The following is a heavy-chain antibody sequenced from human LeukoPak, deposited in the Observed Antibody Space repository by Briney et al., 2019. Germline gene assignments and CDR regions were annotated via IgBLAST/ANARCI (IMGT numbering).Heavy chain of an antibody. CDR3: ARDRGNDYFDS. CDR1: GVSLSSHG. CDR2: TWSDGRSE. Sequence: TGGSLRLSCVVSGVSLSSHGMHWVRQAPGKRLEWLTFTWSDGRSEYYADSVKGRSSVSRDNSKNTVYLQIDSLRVEDTAVYYCARDRGNDYFDSWGQGTLVTVSS. J-gene: IGHJ4*02. V-gene: IGHV3-33*01.